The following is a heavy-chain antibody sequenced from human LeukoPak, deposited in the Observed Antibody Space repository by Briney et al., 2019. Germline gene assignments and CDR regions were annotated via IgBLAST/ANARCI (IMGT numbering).Heavy chain of an antibody. Sequence: ASVKVSCKASGYTFTSYGISWVRQAPGQGLEWMGWISAYNGNTNYAQKLQGRVTITTDTSTSTAYMELRSLRSDDTAVYYCARGMSSSWYSEGLPYYYYYYMDVWGKGTTVTVSS. V-gene: IGHV1-18*01. CDR3: ARGMSSSWYSEGLPYYYYYYMDV. D-gene: IGHD6-13*01. J-gene: IGHJ6*03. CDR1: GYTFTSYG. CDR2: ISAYNGNT.